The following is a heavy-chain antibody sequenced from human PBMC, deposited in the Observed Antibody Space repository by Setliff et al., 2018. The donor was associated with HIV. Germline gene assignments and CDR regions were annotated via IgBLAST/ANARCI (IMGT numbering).Heavy chain of an antibody. Sequence: SETLSLTCTVSGGSISSYYWSWIRQPPGKGLEWIGYIYYSGSTNYNPSLKSRVTISVDTSKNQFSLKLSSVTAADTAVYYWARQIAYDILTGRYYYMDVWGKGTTVTVSS. J-gene: IGHJ6*03. V-gene: IGHV4-59*08. CDR2: IYYSGST. D-gene: IGHD3-9*01. CDR1: GGSISSYY. CDR3: ARQIAYDILTGRYYYMDV.